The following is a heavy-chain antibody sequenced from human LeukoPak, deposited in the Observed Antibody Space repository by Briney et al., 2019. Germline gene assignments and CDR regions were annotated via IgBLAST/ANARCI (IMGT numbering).Heavy chain of an antibody. Sequence: PADTLSLTCTVSGGSVNSNGFHWGWIRQPPGKGLEWIGTMYYSGSPTYYNPSLRSRVTISVDTPKNQFSLRLTSLTAADTAVYLCAAYSRSAADSWGQGTLVTVSS. CDR3: AAYSRSAADS. D-gene: IGHD2-21*01. J-gene: IGHJ4*02. CDR2: MYYSGSPT. CDR1: GGSVNSNGFH. V-gene: IGHV4-39*01.